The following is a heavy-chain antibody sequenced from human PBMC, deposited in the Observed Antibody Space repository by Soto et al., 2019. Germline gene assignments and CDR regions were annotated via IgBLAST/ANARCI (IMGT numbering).Heavy chain of an antibody. CDR1: GYNFISYW. CDR3: VRHEILHRSRSPLEF. Sequence: GQSLKISGQGSGYNFISYWIACVRQIPGKGLEWMGAIYPGDSDIRESPSFQAQVTFSADKSINTAYLRWSSLKASDTAISYCVRHEILHRSRSPLEFWGQGTPVTVSS. V-gene: IGHV5-51*01. J-gene: IGHJ4*02. D-gene: IGHD3-10*01. CDR2: IYPGDSDI.